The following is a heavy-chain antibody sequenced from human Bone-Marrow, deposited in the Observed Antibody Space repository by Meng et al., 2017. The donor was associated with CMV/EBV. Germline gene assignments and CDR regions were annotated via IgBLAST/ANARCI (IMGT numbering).Heavy chain of an antibody. J-gene: IGHJ4*02. CDR1: GFTFISYA. CDR3: AKDREDIAAASDGFDY. Sequence: GGSLRLSCAGSGFTFISYAMTWVRQAPGKGLEWVSAISGSGGSTYYADSVKGRFTISRDNSKNTLYLQMNSLRAEDTAVYYCAKDREDIAAASDGFDYWGQGTLVTVSS. D-gene: IGHD6-13*01. V-gene: IGHV3-23*01. CDR2: ISGSGGST.